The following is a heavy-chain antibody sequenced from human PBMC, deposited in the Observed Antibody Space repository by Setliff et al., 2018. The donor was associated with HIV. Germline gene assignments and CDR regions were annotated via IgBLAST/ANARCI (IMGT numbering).Heavy chain of an antibody. Sequence: GASVKVSCKASGYTFNNYGVMWVRQAPGQGLEWMGWISGYGNRKYAQKFEGRLTVTTDTSTSTAYMELRTLRSDDTAVYFCASGRGIYGSGALEAYDIRGQGIMVTVSS. CDR3: ASGRGIYGSGALEAYDI. J-gene: IGHJ3*02. CDR2: ISGYGNR. CDR1: GYTFNNYG. D-gene: IGHD3-10*01. V-gene: IGHV1-18*01.